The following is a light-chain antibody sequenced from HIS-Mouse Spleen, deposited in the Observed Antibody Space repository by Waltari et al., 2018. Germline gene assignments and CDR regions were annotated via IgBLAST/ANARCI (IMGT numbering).Light chain of an antibody. CDR1: NMGSKS. CDR2: EDS. CDR3: YSTDSSGNHRV. J-gene: IGLJ2*01. Sequence: SYVLPQPPSVSVAPGKTARITCGGNNMGSKSVHWYQQKSGQAPVLVIYEDSKRPSGIPERFSGSSSGTMATLTISGAQVEDEADYYCYSTDSSGNHRVFGGGTKLTVL. V-gene: IGLV3-10*01.